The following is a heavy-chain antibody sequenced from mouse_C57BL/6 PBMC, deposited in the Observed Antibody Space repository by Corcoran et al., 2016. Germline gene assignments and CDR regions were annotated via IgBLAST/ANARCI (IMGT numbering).Heavy chain of an antibody. V-gene: IGHV1-76*01. J-gene: IGHJ2*01. CDR2: IYPGSGNT. CDR3: AREGYYYGSSSLGY. D-gene: IGHD1-1*01. Sequence: QVQLKQSGAELVRPGASVKLSCKASGYTFTDYYINWVKQRPGQGLEWIARIYPGSGNTYYNEKFKGKATLTAEKSSSTAYMQLSSLTSEDSAVYFCAREGYYYGSSSLGYWGQGTTLTVSS. CDR1: GYTFTDYY.